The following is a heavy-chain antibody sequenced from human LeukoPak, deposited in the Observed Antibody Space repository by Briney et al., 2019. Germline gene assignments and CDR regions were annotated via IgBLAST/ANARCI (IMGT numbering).Heavy chain of an antibody. D-gene: IGHD3-22*01. CDR2: ISYDGSTK. CDR1: GFTFSRSV. CDR3: ARAGGYDVFDI. V-gene: IGHV3-30-3*01. J-gene: IGHJ3*02. Sequence: PGRSLRLSCAASGFTFSRSVMKWVRQAPGKGLEWVALISYDGSTKDSVKGRFTISRDNSKNTLFLQMNSLRVEDTAVYYCARAGGYDVFDIWGQGTMVTVSS.